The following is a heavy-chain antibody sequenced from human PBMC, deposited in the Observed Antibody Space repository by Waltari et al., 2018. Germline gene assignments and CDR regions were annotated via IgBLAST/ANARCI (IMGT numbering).Heavy chain of an antibody. D-gene: IGHD3-16*01. Sequence: EVQLVESGGGLVQPGGSLRLSCAASGFTFSRFWRSWVRQAPGKGGEWGANIYQVGSVKNYVASVKGRFTTSRDTARNSLYLQMNSLRADDTAVYYCVRDDDGGMGAVWGQGTTVTVSS. CDR2: IYQVGSVK. J-gene: IGHJ6*02. V-gene: IGHV3-7*01. CDR3: VRDDDGGMGAV. CDR1: GFTFSRFW.